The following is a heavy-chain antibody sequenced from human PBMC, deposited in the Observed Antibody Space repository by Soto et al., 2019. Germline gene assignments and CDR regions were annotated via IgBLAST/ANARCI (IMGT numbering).Heavy chain of an antibody. CDR3: ARGYDFWSGYYQAD. CDR2: ISYDGSNK. CDR1: GFTFSSYA. V-gene: IGHV3-30-3*01. Sequence: QVQLVESGGGVVQPGRSLRLSCAASGFTFSSYAMHWVPQAPGKGLEWVAVISYDGSNKYYADSVKGRFTISRDNSKNTLYLQMNSLRAEDTAVYYCARGYDFWSGYYQADWGQGTLVTVSS. J-gene: IGHJ4*02. D-gene: IGHD3-3*01.